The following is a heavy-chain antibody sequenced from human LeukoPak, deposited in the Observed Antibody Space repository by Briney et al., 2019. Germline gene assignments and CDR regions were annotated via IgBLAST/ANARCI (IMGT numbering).Heavy chain of an antibody. V-gene: IGHV4-39*01. CDR1: RGSISSSSYY. CDR2: IYYSGST. D-gene: IGHD1-26*01. Sequence: PSETLSLTCTVSRGSISSSSYYWGWIRQPPGKGLEWIGSIYYSGSTYYNPSLKSRVTISVDTSKNQFSLKLSSVTAADTAVYYCARRGVGAAYNWFDPWGQGTLVTVSS. CDR3: ARRGVGAAYNWFDP. J-gene: IGHJ5*02.